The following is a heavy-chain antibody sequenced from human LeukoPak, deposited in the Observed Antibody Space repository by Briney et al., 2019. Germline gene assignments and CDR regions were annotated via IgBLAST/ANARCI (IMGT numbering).Heavy chain of an antibody. D-gene: IGHD5-18*01. CDR3: TRGPILLWMHNGMDV. V-gene: IGHV3-49*04. CDR1: GFIFGDHA. J-gene: IGHJ6*02. CDR2: IRSKAYGGTT. Sequence: PGQSLRLSCTAYGFIFGDHAMSWVRQAPGKGLEWVGFIRSKAYGGTTEYAASVKGRFTTSRDDSKSIAYLQMNSLETEDTALYYCTRGPILLWMHNGMDVWGQGTTVTVSS.